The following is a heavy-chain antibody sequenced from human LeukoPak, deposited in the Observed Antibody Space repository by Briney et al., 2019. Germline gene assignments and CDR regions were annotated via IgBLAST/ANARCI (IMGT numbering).Heavy chain of an antibody. CDR3: AKSHCRGFGELFSNFDY. D-gene: IGHD3-10*01. Sequence: GRSLRLSCAASGFTFSSYGMHWARQAPGKGLEWVAVISYDGSNKYYADSVKGRLTISRDNSKNTLYLQMNSLRAEDTAVYYCAKSHCRGFGELFSNFDYWGQGTLVTVSS. V-gene: IGHV3-30*18. J-gene: IGHJ4*02. CDR1: GFTFSSYG. CDR2: ISYDGSNK.